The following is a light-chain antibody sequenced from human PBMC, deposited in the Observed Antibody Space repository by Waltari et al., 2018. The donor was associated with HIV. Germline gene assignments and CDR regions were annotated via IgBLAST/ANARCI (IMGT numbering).Light chain of an antibody. CDR1: QSISRS. V-gene: IGKV1-39*01. CDR2: AAS. CDR3: QQTYNTPHT. J-gene: IGKJ2*01. Sequence: DIQMTQSPSSLSASVGDRVTITCRASQSISRSLNWYQQKPGQAPELLIYAASSLHGGVPSRFTASGSWTDFTLIISSLQPEDSATYYCQQTYNTPHTFGQGTKLEIK.